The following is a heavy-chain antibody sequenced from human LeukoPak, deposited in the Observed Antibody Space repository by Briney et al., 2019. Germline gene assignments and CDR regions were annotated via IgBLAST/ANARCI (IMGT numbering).Heavy chain of an antibody. J-gene: IGHJ6*03. CDR1: GDSISSYY. V-gene: IGHV4-4*07. Sequence: SETLSLTCTVSGDSISSYYWSWIRQPAGKGLEWIGRIYTSGSTNYNPSLKSRVTMSVDTSKNQFSLKLSSVTAADTAVYYCARSLSSGYPYYYYYMDVWGKGTTVTISS. D-gene: IGHD3-22*01. CDR3: ARSLSSGYPYYYYYMDV. CDR2: IYTSGST.